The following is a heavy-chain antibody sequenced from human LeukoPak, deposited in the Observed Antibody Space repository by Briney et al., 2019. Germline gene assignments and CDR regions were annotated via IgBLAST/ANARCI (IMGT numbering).Heavy chain of an antibody. CDR1: GFTFTSYA. CDR2: ISGTGRRT. CDR3: ATYDFWSDYPYYFDC. D-gene: IGHD3-3*01. J-gene: IGHJ4*02. V-gene: IGHV3-23*01. Sequence: GGSLRLSCAVPGFTFTSYAMSWVRRAPGKGLEWVSAISGTGRRTNYADSVKGRFTISRDNSNNTLYLQMNSLRAEDTAVYYCATYDFWSDYPYYFDCWGQGTLVTVSS.